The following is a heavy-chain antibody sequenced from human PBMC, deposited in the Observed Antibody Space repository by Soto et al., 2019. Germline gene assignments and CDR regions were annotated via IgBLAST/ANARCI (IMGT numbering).Heavy chain of an antibody. CDR2: INWNSGGI. J-gene: IGHJ6*03. V-gene: IGHV3-9*01. Sequence: EVQLVESGGGLVQPGRSLRLSCSASGFMFQDYTLHWVRQAPGKGLEWVSGINWNSGGIDYAGSVKGRFTISRDNAKKALYLQMNSLRPEDTALYYCAKQNYYGSGSRGYMDVWAKGPRSPSP. D-gene: IGHD3-10*01. CDR3: AKQNYYGSGSRGYMDV. CDR1: GFMFQDYT.